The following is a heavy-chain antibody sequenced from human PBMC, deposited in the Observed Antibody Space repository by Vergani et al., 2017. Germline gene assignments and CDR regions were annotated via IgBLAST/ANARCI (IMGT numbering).Heavy chain of an antibody. D-gene: IGHD4-17*01. CDR3: AKSPATYYGDYAEY. CDR2: ISYDGDRR. Sequence: VQLLESGGGLVQPGGSLRLSCAASGFSFRGHGMHWVRQAPGKGLEWVAMISYDGDRRDYGDFAKGRFTISRDSSKTVYLQMNSLRVEDTAMYFCAKSPATYYGDYAEYWGQGTLVTVSS. V-gene: IGHV3-30*18. J-gene: IGHJ4*02. CDR1: GFSFRGHG.